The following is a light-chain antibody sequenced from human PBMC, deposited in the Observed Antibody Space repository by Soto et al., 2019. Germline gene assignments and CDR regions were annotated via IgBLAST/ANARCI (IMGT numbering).Light chain of an antibody. J-gene: IGKJ3*01. V-gene: IGKV1-5*03. Sequence: DIQMTPSPSTLSASVGDRVPITCRASQSIDPWLAWSQQKPGKAPQLLIYRASSLESGVPSRFSGSGSGTEFSLTTSRLQPDDFSTDYCQRYDTYSGTFGPGTKGDIK. CDR2: RAS. CDR1: QSIDPW. CDR3: QRYDTYSGT.